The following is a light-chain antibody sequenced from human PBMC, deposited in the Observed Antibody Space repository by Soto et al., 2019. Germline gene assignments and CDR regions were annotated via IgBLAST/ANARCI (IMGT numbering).Light chain of an antibody. CDR1: QSLLHSNGYNY. J-gene: IGKJ4*01. Sequence: DIVMTQSPLSLPVTPGEPASISCRSSQSLLHSNGYNYLDWYLQKPGQSPQLLIYLGSNRASGVPDRFSGSGSGTDFTLKIIRVEAEDVWVYYCMQALQTLLTFGGGTKVEIK. CDR2: LGS. V-gene: IGKV2-28*01. CDR3: MQALQTLLT.